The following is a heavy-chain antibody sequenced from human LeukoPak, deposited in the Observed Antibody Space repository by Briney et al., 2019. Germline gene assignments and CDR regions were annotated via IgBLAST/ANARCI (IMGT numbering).Heavy chain of an antibody. Sequence: GGSLRLSCAASGFTFSSFGMHWVRQAPGKGLEWVAYIGYDGSNKYYADSMKGRFTISRDNSKNTLYLEMNSLRAEDTAVYYCVKGGDYGLGSYQNVYLYGMDVWGQGTTVIVSS. CDR3: VKGGDYGLGSYQNVYLYGMDV. V-gene: IGHV3-30*02. CDR1: GFTFSSFG. J-gene: IGHJ6*02. D-gene: IGHD3-10*01. CDR2: IGYDGSNK.